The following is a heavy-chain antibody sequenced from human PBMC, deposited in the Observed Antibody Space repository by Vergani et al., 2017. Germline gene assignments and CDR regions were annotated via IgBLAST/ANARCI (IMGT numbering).Heavy chain of an antibody. CDR1: GYSFTSYW. J-gene: IGHJ3*02. D-gene: IGHD2-2*01. V-gene: IGHV5-51*01. Sequence: EVQLVQSGAEVKTPGESLKISCKGSGYSFTSYWIGWVRQMPGKGLEWMGIIYPGDSDTRYSPSFQGQVTISADKSISTAYLQWSSLKASDTAMYYCARLLGYCSSTSCRGDAFDIWGQGTMVTVSS. CDR3: ARLLGYCSSTSCRGDAFDI. CDR2: IYPGDSDT.